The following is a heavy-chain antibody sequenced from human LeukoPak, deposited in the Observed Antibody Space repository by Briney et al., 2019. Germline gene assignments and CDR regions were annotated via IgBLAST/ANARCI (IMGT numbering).Heavy chain of an antibody. CDR3: ARDRYCSGGSCYSTGDY. V-gene: IGHV1-18*01. CDR1: GYTFTSYG. CDR2: ISAYNGNT. J-gene: IGHJ4*02. D-gene: IGHD2-15*01. Sequence: ASVKVSCKASGYTFTSYGISWVRQAPGQGLEWTGWISAYNGNTNYAQRLQGRVTMTTDTSTSTAYMELRSLRSDDTAVYYCARDRYCSGGSCYSTGDYWGQGTLVTVSS.